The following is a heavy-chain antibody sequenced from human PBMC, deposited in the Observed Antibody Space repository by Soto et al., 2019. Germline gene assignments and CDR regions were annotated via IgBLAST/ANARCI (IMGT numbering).Heavy chain of an antibody. J-gene: IGHJ4*02. CDR1: GGTFGSYT. V-gene: IGHV1-69*06. D-gene: IGHD2-2*01. CDR3: ARGGYASSYRFDY. CDR2: IMPFIDTS. Sequence: QVQLVQSGAEVRKPGSSVKVSCKASGGTFGSYTLNWVRQAPGQALEWWGGIMPFIDTSTYAQMLQGRVTITADKSTSTVYMELSSLKSDDTAVYYCARGGYASSYRFDYWGQGTLVTVSS.